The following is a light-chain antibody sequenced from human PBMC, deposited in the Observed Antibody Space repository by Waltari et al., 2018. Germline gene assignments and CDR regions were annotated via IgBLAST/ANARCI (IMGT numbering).Light chain of an antibody. CDR1: TSKFGAVYD. V-gene: IGLV1-40*01. CDR2: GTN. Sequence: QSVLTQPPSVSGAPGQRVRISCAGSTSKFGAVYDVHWYQQGPGKAPKLIIYGTNTRPLGVPDRFFGSQYGTSASLAIIGLQAEDEGDYYCQSYDTTLSVVFGGGTKLTVL. J-gene: IGLJ2*01. CDR3: QSYDTTLSVV.